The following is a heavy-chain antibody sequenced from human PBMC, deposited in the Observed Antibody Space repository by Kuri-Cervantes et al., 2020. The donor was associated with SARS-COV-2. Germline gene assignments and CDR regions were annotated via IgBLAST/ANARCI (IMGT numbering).Heavy chain of an antibody. CDR2: IIPIFGTA. J-gene: IGHJ6*03. CDR1: GFTFSSYS. D-gene: IGHD6-6*01. Sequence: TCAASGFTFSSYSMNWVRQAPGKGLEWMGGIIPIFGTANYAQKFQGRVTITADESTSTAYMELSSLRSEDTAVYYCARGGLSSSAATYYYYYMDVWGKGTTVTVSS. CDR3: ARGGLSSSAATYYYYYMDV. V-gene: IGHV1-69*01.